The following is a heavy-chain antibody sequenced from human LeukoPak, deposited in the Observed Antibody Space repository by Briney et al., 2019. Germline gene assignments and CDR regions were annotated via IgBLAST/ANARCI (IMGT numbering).Heavy chain of an antibody. CDR3: ARNFNYGHDY. Sequence: GGSLRLSCAASGFTFSGYSMHWVRQAPGKGLVWVSRINTDGSTTTYADSVKGRFTISRDNAKNTLYLQMSSLRAEDTAVYFCARNFNYGHDYWGQGTLVTVSS. J-gene: IGHJ4*02. D-gene: IGHD3-10*01. CDR2: INTDGSTT. V-gene: IGHV3-74*01. CDR1: GFTFSGYS.